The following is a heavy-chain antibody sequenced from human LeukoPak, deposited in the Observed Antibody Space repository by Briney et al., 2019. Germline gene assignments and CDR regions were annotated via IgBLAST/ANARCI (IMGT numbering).Heavy chain of an antibody. V-gene: IGHV4-59*08. J-gene: IGHJ4*02. CDR3: ARFATSGTRGAFDY. D-gene: IGHD3-10*01. CDR1: GGSISSYY. CDR2: IYYSGST. Sequence: SETLSLTCTVSGGSISSYYWSWIRHPPGKGLEWIGYIYYSGSTNYNPSLKSRVTISVDTSKNQFSLKLSSVTAADTAVYYCARFATSGTRGAFDYWGQGTLVTVSS.